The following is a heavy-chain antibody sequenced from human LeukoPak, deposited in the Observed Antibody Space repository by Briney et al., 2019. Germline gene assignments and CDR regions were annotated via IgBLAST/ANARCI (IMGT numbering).Heavy chain of an antibody. V-gene: IGHV4-39*01. D-gene: IGHD2-2*01. CDR2: INHSGST. Sequence: SQTLSLTCTVSGGSISSGGYYWSWIRQPPGKGLEWIGEINHSGSTNYNPSLKSRVTISVDTSKNQFSLKLSSVTAADTAVYYCARHIVVVPAATPNWFDPWGQGTLVTVSS. CDR3: ARHIVVVPAATPNWFDP. CDR1: GGSISSGGYY. J-gene: IGHJ5*02.